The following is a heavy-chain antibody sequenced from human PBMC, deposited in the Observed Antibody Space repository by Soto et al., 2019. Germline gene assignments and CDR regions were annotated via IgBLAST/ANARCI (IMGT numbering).Heavy chain of an antibody. CDR2: IYHSGST. J-gene: IGHJ4*02. CDR3: ARPNSSSSWYFDY. Sequence: QVQLQESGPGLVKPSGTLSLTCAVSGGSISSSNWWSWVRQPPGKGLEWIGEIYHSGSTNYNPSLKRRVTISVDKSKNQFSLTLSSVTAADTAVYYCARPNSSSSWYFDYWGQGTLVTVSS. CDR1: GGSISSSNW. V-gene: IGHV4-4*02. D-gene: IGHD6-13*01.